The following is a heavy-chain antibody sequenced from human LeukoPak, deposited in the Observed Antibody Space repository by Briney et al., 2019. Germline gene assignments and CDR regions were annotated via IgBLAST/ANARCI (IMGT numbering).Heavy chain of an antibody. CDR2: ISGSGGST. CDR1: GFTFSSYG. J-gene: IGHJ4*02. D-gene: IGHD6-19*01. V-gene: IGHV3-23*01. Sequence: GGSLRLSCAASGFTFSSYGMSWVRQAPGKGLEWVSAISGSGGSTYYVDSVKGRFTISRDNSKNTLYLQMNSLRAEDTAVYYCAKATVAGAYYFDYWGQGTLVTVSS. CDR3: AKATVAGAYYFDY.